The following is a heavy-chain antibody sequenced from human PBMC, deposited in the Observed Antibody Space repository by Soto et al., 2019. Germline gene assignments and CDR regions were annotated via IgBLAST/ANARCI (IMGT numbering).Heavy chain of an antibody. CDR3: AKLAGYCSGNSFNQKYAFDV. CDR2: FYYSENT. J-gene: IGHJ6*02. Sequence: YTWGWIRQPPGKGLEWRGTFYYSENTYYNPSLKSRATISVDTSKNQFSLKLSSVTAADTAVYYCAKLAGYCSGNSFNQKYAFDVWGQGTPVTGS. V-gene: IGHV4-39*01. D-gene: IGHD2-15*01. CDR1: YT.